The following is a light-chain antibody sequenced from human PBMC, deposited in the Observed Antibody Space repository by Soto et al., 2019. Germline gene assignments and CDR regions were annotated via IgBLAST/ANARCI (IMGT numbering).Light chain of an antibody. CDR3: QQRSNWPLT. Sequence: EIVFTQSPATLSLSPGERATLTCRASQSVSSHLAWYQQKPGQAPRLLIYDASNXXTGIPARFSGSGSGTDFTLTIRSLEPEDFAVYYCQQRSNWPLTFGPGTKVDIK. J-gene: IGKJ3*01. CDR2: DAS. V-gene: IGKV3-11*01. CDR1: QSVSSH.